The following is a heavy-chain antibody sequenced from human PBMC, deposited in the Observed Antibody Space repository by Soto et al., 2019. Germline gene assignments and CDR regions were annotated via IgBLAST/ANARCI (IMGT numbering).Heavy chain of an antibody. Sequence: QIQLVQSGAEVKKPGASVKVSGKASGYTFISYHITWVRQAPGQGLEWMGWFSAYNGNTNYAQNLQGRVPMTTDPSTSTAYMELGSLGSDDTAVYYWARDLPAVDYWGQGTLVTVSS. V-gene: IGHV1-18*01. CDR3: ARDLPAVDY. CDR2: FSAYNGNT. J-gene: IGHJ4*02. CDR1: GYTFISYH.